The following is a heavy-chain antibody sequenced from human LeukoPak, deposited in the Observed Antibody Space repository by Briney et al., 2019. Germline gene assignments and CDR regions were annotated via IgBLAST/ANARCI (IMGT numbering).Heavy chain of an antibody. D-gene: IGHD4-17*01. CDR2: INSIETTI. V-gene: IGHV3-74*01. Sequence: PGGSLRLSCEASGFAFSDYWMHWIRQVPGKGPVWVSGINSIETTIIYADSVKGRFTISRDNIKNPLYLQMTRLRVEDTAIYYCARADFADYHFDYWGRGTLVTVSS. CDR1: GFAFSDYW. J-gene: IGHJ4*02. CDR3: ARADFADYHFDY.